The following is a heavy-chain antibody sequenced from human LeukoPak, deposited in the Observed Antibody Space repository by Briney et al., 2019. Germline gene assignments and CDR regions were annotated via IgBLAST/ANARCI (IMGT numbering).Heavy chain of an antibody. CDR2: ISSSSSYI. CDR1: GFSFTNYS. D-gene: IGHD3-16*02. V-gene: IGHV3-21*01. J-gene: IGHJ4*02. CDR3: ARDRDPYYDYLWGSYRPSYFDD. Sequence: KAGGSLRLSCAASGFSFTNYSMNWVRQAPGKGLEWVSSISSSSSYIYYADSVKGRFTISRDNTKNSLHLQMNSLRAEDTAVYYCARDRDPYYDYLWGSYRPSYFDDWGQGTLVTVSS.